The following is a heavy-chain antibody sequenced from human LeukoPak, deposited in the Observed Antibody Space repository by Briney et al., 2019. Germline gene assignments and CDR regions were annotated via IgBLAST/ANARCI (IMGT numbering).Heavy chain of an antibody. CDR3: AKGAYHDD. CDR1: GFTFSSYG. CDR2: ISGSGGST. Sequence: PGGTLRLSCAASGFTFSSYGMSWVRQAPGKGLEWVSAISGSGGSTFYADSVKGRFTISRDNSKNTLYLQMNSLRADDTAIYYCAKGAYHDDWGQGTLVTVSS. J-gene: IGHJ4*02. V-gene: IGHV3-23*01. D-gene: IGHD3-3*01.